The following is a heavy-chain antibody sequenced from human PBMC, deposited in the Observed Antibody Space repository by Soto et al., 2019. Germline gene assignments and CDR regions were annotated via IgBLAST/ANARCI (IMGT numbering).Heavy chain of an antibody. CDR1: GFMFSSYA. CDR3: ARAGGLLVDY. V-gene: IGHV3-30-3*01. Sequence: QVQLVESGGGVVQPGRSLRLSCVASGFMFSSYAMHWVRQAPGKGLEWVAVKTYDGSNKYYADSVKGRFTISRDNSKNTLYLQMNSLRAEDTAVYYCARAGGLLVDYWGQGTLVTVSS. CDR2: KTYDGSNK. J-gene: IGHJ4*02. D-gene: IGHD1-26*01.